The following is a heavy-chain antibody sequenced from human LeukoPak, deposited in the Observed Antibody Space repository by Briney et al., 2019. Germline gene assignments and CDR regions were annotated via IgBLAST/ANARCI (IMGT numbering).Heavy chain of an antibody. CDR3: ARGRNSVYYFNVVAPYYFDY. D-gene: IGHD3-22*01. CDR1: GGTFSSYA. V-gene: IGHV1-2*06. CDR2: INPNSGGT. Sequence: GASVKVSCKASGGTFSSYAISWVRQAPGQGLEWMGRINPNSGGTNYAQKFQGRVTMTRDTSINTAYMDLSRLRSDDTAVYYCARGRNSVYYFNVVAPYYFDYWGQGTLVTVSS. J-gene: IGHJ4*02.